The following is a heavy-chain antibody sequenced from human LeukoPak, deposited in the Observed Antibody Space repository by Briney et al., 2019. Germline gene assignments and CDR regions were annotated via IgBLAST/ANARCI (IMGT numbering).Heavy chain of an antibody. D-gene: IGHD3/OR15-3a*01. Sequence: GGSLRLSCAASGFTFSTYSMNWVRQAPGKELEWVSSISSDSNYIYYADSLKGRFTISRDNAKNSLYLQMISLRAEDTAVYYCARVAFGLYVMDVWGQGTTVTVSS. CDR3: ARVAFGLYVMDV. CDR1: GFTFSTYS. J-gene: IGHJ6*02. V-gene: IGHV3-21*01. CDR2: ISSDSNYI.